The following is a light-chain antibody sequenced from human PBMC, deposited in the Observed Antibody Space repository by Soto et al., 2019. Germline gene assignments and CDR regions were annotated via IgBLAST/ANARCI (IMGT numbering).Light chain of an antibody. CDR3: QHYNNWPPFT. Sequence: EIVMTQSPDTLSVSPGERATLSCRASQTVRGNLAWYQQKPGQAPRLLIYGASTRATGIPARFSGGGSGTEFTLTISSLQSEDFAVYYCQHYNNWPPFTFGPGTKVDIK. CDR1: QTVRGN. V-gene: IGKV3-15*01. J-gene: IGKJ3*01. CDR2: GAS.